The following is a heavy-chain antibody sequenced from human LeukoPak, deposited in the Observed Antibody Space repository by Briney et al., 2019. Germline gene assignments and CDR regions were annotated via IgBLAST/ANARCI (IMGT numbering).Heavy chain of an antibody. CDR2: ISSSSSYI. CDR1: GFTLSSYS. Sequence: GGSLRLSCAASGFTLSSYSMNWVRQAPGKGLEWVSSISSSSSYIYYADSVKGRFTISRDNAKNSLYLQMNSLRAEDTAVYYCARVWDWAYDYWGQGTLVTVSS. D-gene: IGHD3-16*01. J-gene: IGHJ4*02. CDR3: ARVWDWAYDY. V-gene: IGHV3-21*01.